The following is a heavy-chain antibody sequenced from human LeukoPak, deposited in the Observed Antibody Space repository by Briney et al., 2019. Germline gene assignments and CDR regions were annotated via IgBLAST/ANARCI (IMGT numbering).Heavy chain of an antibody. CDR1: GGSISSSSYY. J-gene: IGHJ6*03. V-gene: IGHV4-39*01. CDR2: MYYTGST. Sequence: SETLSLTCTVPGGSISSSSYYWGWIRQPPGKGLEWIASMYYTGSTHYNPSLQSRVTISVDASKNQFSLKLRSVTAADTAVYYCASPFRYFDWFPYSYMDVWGKGTTVIVSS. CDR3: ASPFRYFDWFPYSYMDV. D-gene: IGHD3-9*01.